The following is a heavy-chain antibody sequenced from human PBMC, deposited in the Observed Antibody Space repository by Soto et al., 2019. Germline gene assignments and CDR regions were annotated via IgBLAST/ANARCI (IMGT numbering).Heavy chain of an antibody. CDR2: IYPGDSDS. CDR1: GFTFTSYW. CDR3: AKHEGYCSTTTCSNFDY. V-gene: IGHV5-51*01. Sequence: GESLKISCKGSGFTFTSYWVAWVRQMPGKGLEWMGIIYPGDSDSSYSPSFQGQVTISADKSINTAYLHWSSLKASDTAIYYCAKHEGYCSTTTCSNFDYWGQGTLVTVSS. J-gene: IGHJ4*02. D-gene: IGHD2-2*01.